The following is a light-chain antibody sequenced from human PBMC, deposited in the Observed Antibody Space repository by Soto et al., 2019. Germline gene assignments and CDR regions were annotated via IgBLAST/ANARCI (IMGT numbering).Light chain of an antibody. V-gene: IGKV3-20*01. CDR2: GAS. CDR1: QSVSSSN. CDR3: QHYDDPPPRYP. Sequence: EIVLTQSPATLSLSPGERATRSCMASQSVSSSNLAWWQQKPGQAPRLVISGASSRAAGLPDRFSGSGSGTHFTLTIRRLEPEGFAVVYWQHYDDPPPRYPSGEGTKLEIK. J-gene: IGKJ2*01.